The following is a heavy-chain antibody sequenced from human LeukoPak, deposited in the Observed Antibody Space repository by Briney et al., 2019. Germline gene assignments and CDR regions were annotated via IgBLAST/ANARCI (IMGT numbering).Heavy chain of an antibody. CDR3: ARWTCSGGSCYSDPHY. CDR1: GFTVSSNY. V-gene: IGHV3-66*01. J-gene: IGHJ4*02. Sequence: PGGSLRLSCAASGFTVSSNYMSWVRQAPGKGLGWASVIYSGGSTYYADSVKGRFTISRDNSKNTLYLQMNSLRAEDTAVYYCARWTCSGGSCYSDPHYWGQGTLVTVSS. CDR2: IYSGGST. D-gene: IGHD2-15*01.